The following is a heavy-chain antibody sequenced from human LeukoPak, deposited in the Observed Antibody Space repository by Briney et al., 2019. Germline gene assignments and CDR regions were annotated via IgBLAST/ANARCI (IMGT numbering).Heavy chain of an antibody. J-gene: IGHJ4*02. CDR3: ARSEDYYDSSGYYDY. CDR1: GYTFTSYG. Sequence: SVKVSCKASGYTFTSYGTSWVRQAPGQGLEWMGRIIPILGIANYAQKFQGRVTITADKSTSTAYMELSSLRSEDTAVYYCARSEDYYDSSGYYDYWGQGTLVTVSS. D-gene: IGHD3-22*01. CDR2: IIPILGIA. V-gene: IGHV1-69*04.